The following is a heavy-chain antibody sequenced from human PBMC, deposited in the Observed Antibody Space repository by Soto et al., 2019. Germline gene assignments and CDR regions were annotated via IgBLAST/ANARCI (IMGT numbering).Heavy chain of an antibody. CDR2: MNPSTGNS. J-gene: IGHJ4*02. D-gene: IGHD1-1*01. Sequence: GASVKVSCKASGGTFSSYAISWVRQAPGQGLEWMGWMNPSTGNSGYAQKFQGRVTMTSDTSISTAHMELSSLRSEDTAVYYCARRAETNGWNGFGADKYYFDFWGQGTLVTVSS. V-gene: IGHV1-8*02. CDR1: GGTFSSYA. CDR3: ARRAETNGWNGFGADKYYFDF.